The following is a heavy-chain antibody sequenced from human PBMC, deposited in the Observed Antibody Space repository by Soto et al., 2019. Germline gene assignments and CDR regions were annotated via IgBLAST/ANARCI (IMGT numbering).Heavy chain of an antibody. D-gene: IGHD1-26*01. CDR1: FTYISRSDYH. J-gene: IGHJ4*02. CDR2: IYYTGMT. CDR3: VRHRLWGGSSQHNFDY. Sequence: SETLSLTCLVSFTYISRSDYHWCWIRQHPGKGLERITSIYYTGMTYYCASLKSRDTISVDTSENQFTLRPSAVTAADTAVYYCVRHRLWGGSSQHNFDYWGQ. V-gene: IGHV4-39*01.